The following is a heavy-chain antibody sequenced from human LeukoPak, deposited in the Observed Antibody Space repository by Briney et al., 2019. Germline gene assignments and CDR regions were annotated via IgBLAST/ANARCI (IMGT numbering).Heavy chain of an antibody. V-gene: IGHV3-11*06. D-gene: IGHD3-9*01. CDR2: ISSSSSYT. J-gene: IGHJ4*02. Sequence: GGSLRLSGAASGFTFSDYYMSWIRQAPGKGLEWVSYISSSSSYTNYADSVKGRFTISRDNAKNSLYLQMNSLRAEDTAVYYCARSRGYFDWLLSYWGQGTLVTVSS. CDR1: GFTFSDYY. CDR3: ARSRGYFDWLLSY.